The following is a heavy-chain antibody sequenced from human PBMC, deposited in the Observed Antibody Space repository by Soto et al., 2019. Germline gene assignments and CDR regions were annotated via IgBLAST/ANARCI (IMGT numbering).Heavy chain of an antibody. Sequence: QVQLVESGGGVVQPGRSLRLSCAASGFTFSSYAMHWVRQAPGKGLEWVAVISYDGSNKYYADSVKGRFTISRDNSKNTLYLQLNSLRADDTTLYYCVRGDRQWGYFDSWGQGTLVTVSS. D-gene: IGHD6-19*01. J-gene: IGHJ4*02. V-gene: IGHV3-30-3*01. CDR3: VRGDRQWGYFDS. CDR1: GFTFSSYA. CDR2: ISYDGSNK.